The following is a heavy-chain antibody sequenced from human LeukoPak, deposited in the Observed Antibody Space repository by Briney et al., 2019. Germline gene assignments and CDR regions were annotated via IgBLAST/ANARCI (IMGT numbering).Heavy chain of an antibody. J-gene: IGHJ5*02. CDR1: GGSISSYY. CDR2: IYYSGST. Sequence: TSETLSLTCTVSGGSISSYYWSWIRQPPGKGLEWIGYIYYSGSTNYNPSLKSRVTISVDTSKNQFSLKLSSVTAADTAVYYCARTGDYDILYPNWFDPWGQGTLVTVSS. CDR3: ARTGDYDILYPNWFDP. V-gene: IGHV4-59*08. D-gene: IGHD3-9*01.